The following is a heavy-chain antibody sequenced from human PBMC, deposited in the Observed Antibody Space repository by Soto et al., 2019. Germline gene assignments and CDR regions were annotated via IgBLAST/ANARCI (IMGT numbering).Heavy chain of an antibody. J-gene: IGHJ4*02. CDR1: GFSLSTSGVG. Sequence: TLVNPTQTLTLTCTFSGFSLSTSGVGVGWIRQNPGKALEWLALIYWNDDKRYSTSLKSRLTITKDTAKNQVVLTMTNMDPLDAFTYFCAHVGCRGSLYDFDYLGQGTLLTVSS. V-gene: IGHV2-5*01. CDR3: AHVGCRGSLYDFDY. D-gene: IGHD1-26*01. CDR2: IYWNDDK.